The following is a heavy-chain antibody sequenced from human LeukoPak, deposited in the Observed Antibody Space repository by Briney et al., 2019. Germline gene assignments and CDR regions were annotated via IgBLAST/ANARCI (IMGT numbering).Heavy chain of an antibody. J-gene: IGHJ4*02. CDR1: GFTFSSYA. D-gene: IGHD3-22*01. CDR2: ISGSGGST. CDR3: ARVTYYYDSSGYYSHLYYFDY. Sequence: GGSLRLSCAASGFTFSSYAMSWVRQAPGKGLEWVSAISGSGGSTYYADSVKGRFTISRDNSKNTLYLQMNSLRAEDTAVYYCARVTYYYDSSGYYSHLYYFDYWGQGTLVTVSS. V-gene: IGHV3-23*01.